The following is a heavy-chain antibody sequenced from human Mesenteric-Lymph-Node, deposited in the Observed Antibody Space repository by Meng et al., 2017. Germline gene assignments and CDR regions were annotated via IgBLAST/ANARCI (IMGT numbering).Heavy chain of an antibody. V-gene: IGHV3-49*04. CDR1: GFTFGDYA. J-gene: IGHJ3*02. CDR2: IRSKAYGGTT. D-gene: IGHD6-6*01. CDR3: TRDAVGESIAARPRSDAFDI. Sequence: GGSLRLSCTASGFTFGDYAMSWVRQAPGKGLEWVGFIRSKAYGGTTEYAASVKGRFTISRDDSKSIAYLQMNSLKTEDTAVYYCTRDAVGESIAARPRSDAFDIWGQGTMVTVSS.